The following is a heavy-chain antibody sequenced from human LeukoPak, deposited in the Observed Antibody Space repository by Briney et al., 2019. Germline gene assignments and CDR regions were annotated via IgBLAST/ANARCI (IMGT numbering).Heavy chain of an antibody. CDR2: IYYSGST. Sequence: SETLSLTCAVYGGSFSGYYWGWIRQPPGKGLEWIGSIYYSGSTYYNPSLKSRVTISVDTSKNQFSLKLSSVTAADTAVYYCARLHQIQLWSVTFDYWGQGTLVTVSS. V-gene: IGHV4-39*01. CDR1: GGSFSGYY. CDR3: ARLHQIQLWSVTFDY. D-gene: IGHD5-18*01. J-gene: IGHJ4*02.